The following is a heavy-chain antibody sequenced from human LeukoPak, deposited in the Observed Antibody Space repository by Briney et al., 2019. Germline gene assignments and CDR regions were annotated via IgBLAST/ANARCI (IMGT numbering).Heavy chain of an antibody. J-gene: IGHJ4*02. CDR2: INPSGGST. CDR3: AREQTSRTTGTTSDDY. CDR1: GYTFTSYY. Sequence: ASVKVSCEASGYTFTSYYMHWVRQAPGQGLEWMGIINPSGGSTSYAQKFQGRVTMTRDTSTSTVYMELSSLRSEDTAVYYCAREQTSRTTGTTSDDYWGQGTLVTVSS. V-gene: IGHV1-46*01. D-gene: IGHD1-1*01.